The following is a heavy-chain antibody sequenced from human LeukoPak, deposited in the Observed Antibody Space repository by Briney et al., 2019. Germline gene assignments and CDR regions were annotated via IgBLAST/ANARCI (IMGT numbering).Heavy chain of an antibody. V-gene: IGHV3-30*03. J-gene: IGHJ6*03. CDR2: ISYDGSNK. Sequence: QSGGSLRLSCAASGFTFSSYGMHWVRQAPGKGLEWVAVISYDGSNKYYADSVKGRFTISRDNSKNTLYLQMNSLRAEDTAVYYCARRRRITMVRGVTENMDVWGKGTTVTVSS. CDR3: ARRRRITMVRGVTENMDV. CDR1: GFTFSSYG. D-gene: IGHD3-10*01.